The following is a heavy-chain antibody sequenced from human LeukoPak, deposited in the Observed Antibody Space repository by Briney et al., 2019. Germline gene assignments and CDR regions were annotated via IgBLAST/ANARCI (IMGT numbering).Heavy chain of an antibody. CDR2: IIPILGIA. V-gene: IGHV1-69*04. CDR3: ARDLPNYDFWSAPRGAFDI. CDR1: GGTFSSYT. J-gene: IGHJ3*02. D-gene: IGHD3-3*01. Sequence: ASVKVSCKASGGTFSSYTISWVRQAPGQGLEWMGRIIPILGIANYAQKFQGRVTITADKSTSTAYMELSSLRSEDTAVYYCARDLPNYDFWSAPRGAFDIWGQGTRVTVSS.